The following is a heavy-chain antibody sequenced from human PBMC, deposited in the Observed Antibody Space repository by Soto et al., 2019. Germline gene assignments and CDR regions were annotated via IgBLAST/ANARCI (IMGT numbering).Heavy chain of an antibody. CDR2: IIPIFGTA. Sequence: SVKVSCKASGGTFSSYAISWVRQAPGQGLEWMGGIIPIFGTANYAQKFQGRVTITADESASTAYMELSSLRSEDTAVYYCARDDVDTAMPYGMDVWGQGTTVTVSS. CDR1: GGTFSSYA. J-gene: IGHJ6*02. V-gene: IGHV1-69*13. D-gene: IGHD5-18*01. CDR3: ARDDVDTAMPYGMDV.